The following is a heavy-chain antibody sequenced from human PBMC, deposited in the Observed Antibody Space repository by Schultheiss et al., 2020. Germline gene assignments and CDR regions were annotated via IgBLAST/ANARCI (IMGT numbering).Heavy chain of an antibody. CDR1: GFTFSSYA. D-gene: IGHD2-8*02. CDR3: ARDRSVLVVCALDY. V-gene: IGHV3-30*01. J-gene: IGHJ4*02. CDR2: ISYDGSNK. Sequence: GGSLRLSCAASGFTFSSYAMHWVRQAPGKGLEWVAVISYDGSNKYYADSVKGRFTISRDNSKNTLYLQMNSLRAEDTAVYYCARDRSVLVVCALDYWGQGTLVTVS.